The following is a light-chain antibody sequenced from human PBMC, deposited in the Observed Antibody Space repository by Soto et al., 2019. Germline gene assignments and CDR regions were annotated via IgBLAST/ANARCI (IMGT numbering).Light chain of an antibody. V-gene: IGLV1-44*01. J-gene: IGLJ2*01. Sequence: QSVLTQPPSASGTAGQRVSISCSGGSSNIGTNTVNWYQHLPGTAPKLLIFSNDERPSGVPDRFSGSKSGTSASLAISGLQSDDEADYYCATWDDSLNGVVFGGGTKLTVL. CDR2: SND. CDR3: ATWDDSLNGVV. CDR1: SSNIGTNT.